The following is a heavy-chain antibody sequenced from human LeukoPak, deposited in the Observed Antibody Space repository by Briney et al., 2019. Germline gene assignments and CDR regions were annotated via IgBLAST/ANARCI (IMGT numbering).Heavy chain of an antibody. Sequence: SSVKVSCRASGYSFTSYGISWVRQAPGQGLKWMEWISAFNGNTNYAQKLQGRVTMTTDTSTSTAYMELRTLRSDDTAVYYCARDVDTAIYYYYGMDVWGQGTTVTVSS. CDR1: GYSFTSYG. CDR3: ARDVDTAIYYYYGMDV. D-gene: IGHD5-18*01. CDR2: ISAFNGNT. J-gene: IGHJ6*02. V-gene: IGHV1-18*01.